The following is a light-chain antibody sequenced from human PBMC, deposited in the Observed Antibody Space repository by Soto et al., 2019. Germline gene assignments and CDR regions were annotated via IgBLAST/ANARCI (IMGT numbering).Light chain of an antibody. CDR2: GAS. J-gene: IGKJ1*01. CDR1: QSVSSSY. Sequence: EIVLTQSPGTLSLSPGERATLSCRASQSVSSSYLAWYQQKPGQAPRLLIYGASSRATGIPDRFSGSGSGTDFTLTISRLETEDFAVYYCQQYGSSLWTFGQGPKVDI. V-gene: IGKV3-20*01. CDR3: QQYGSSLWT.